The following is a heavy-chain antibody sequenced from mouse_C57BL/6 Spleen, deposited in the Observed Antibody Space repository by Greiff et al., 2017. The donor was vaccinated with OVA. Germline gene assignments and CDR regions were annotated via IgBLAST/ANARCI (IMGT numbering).Heavy chain of an antibody. CDR2: ISYDGSN. V-gene: IGHV3-6*01. Sequence: EVKLQESGPGLVKPSQSLSLTCSVTGYSITSGYYWNWIRQFPGNKLEWMGYISYDGSNNYNPSLKNRISITRDTSKNQFFLKLNSVTTEDTATYYCAGTTVVAHWYFDVWGTGTTVTVSS. CDR1: GYSITSGYY. D-gene: IGHD1-1*01. J-gene: IGHJ1*03. CDR3: AGTTVVAHWYFDV.